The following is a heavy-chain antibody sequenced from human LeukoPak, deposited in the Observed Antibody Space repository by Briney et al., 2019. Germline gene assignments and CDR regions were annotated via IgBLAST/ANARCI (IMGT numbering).Heavy chain of an antibody. CDR2: IYYSGST. CDR3: ARDGGGITMIVVANGRFFDY. CDR1: GGSISSYY. Sequence: PSETLSLTCTVSGGSISSYYWSWIRQPPGKGLEWIGYIYYSGSTNYNPSLKSRVTISVDTSKNQFSLKLSPVTAADTAVYYCARDGGGITMIVVANGRFFDYWGQGTLVTVSS. D-gene: IGHD3-22*01. V-gene: IGHV4-59*12. J-gene: IGHJ4*02.